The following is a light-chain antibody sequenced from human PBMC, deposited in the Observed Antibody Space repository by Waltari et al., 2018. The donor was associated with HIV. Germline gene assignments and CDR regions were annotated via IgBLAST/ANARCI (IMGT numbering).Light chain of an antibody. V-gene: IGKV4-1*01. CDR2: WAS. Sequence: DIVMTQSPDSLAVSLGERATINCKSSQSVFSRSNYKNYLAWYQQKPGQPPKLLIYWASTRESGVPDRFSGSGSGTDFTLTISSLQAEDVAVYYCQQYYSSPLTFGGGTKVEIK. CDR1: QSVFSRSNYKNY. CDR3: QQYYSSPLT. J-gene: IGKJ4*01.